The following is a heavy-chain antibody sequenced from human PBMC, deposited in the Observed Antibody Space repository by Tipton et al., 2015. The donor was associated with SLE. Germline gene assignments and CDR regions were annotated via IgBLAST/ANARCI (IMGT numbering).Heavy chain of an antibody. Sequence: TLSLTCTVSGGSISWYYWSWIRQPPGKGLEWIGYIYYSGSTNYNPSLKSRVTISVDTSKNQFSLKLSSVTAADTAVYYCARARPYSSGWYYFDYWGQGTLVTVSS. V-gene: IGHV4-59*01. CDR2: IYYSGST. J-gene: IGHJ4*02. CDR1: GGSISWYY. CDR3: ARARPYSSGWYYFDY. D-gene: IGHD6-19*01.